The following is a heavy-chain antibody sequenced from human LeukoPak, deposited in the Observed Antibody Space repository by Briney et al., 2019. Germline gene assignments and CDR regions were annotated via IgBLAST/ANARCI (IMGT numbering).Heavy chain of an antibody. CDR2: ISGSGGST. Sequence: GGSLRLFCAASGFTFSSYAMSWVRQAPGKGLEWVSAISGSGGSTYYADSVKGRFTISRDNSKNTLYLQMNSLRAEDTAVYYCAKDPIVVITGSFDYWGQGTLVTVSS. V-gene: IGHV3-23*01. J-gene: IGHJ4*02. CDR3: AKDPIVVITGSFDY. D-gene: IGHD3-22*01. CDR1: GFTFSSYA.